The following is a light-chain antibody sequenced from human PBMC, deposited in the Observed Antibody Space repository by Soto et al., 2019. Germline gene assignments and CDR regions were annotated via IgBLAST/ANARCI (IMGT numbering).Light chain of an antibody. CDR1: RRVSGC. Sequence: IVLKQSPATLSLSPGERATLSCRASRRVSGCVAWYQQKPGQPPRLIIYDASDRATGIPARFSGSGSGTDFTLIISSLDPEYFAVYYCQQRCNWPPVTCCLGTNVEIK. J-gene: IGKJ4*01. CDR2: DAS. V-gene: IGKV3-11*01. CDR3: QQRCNWPPVT.